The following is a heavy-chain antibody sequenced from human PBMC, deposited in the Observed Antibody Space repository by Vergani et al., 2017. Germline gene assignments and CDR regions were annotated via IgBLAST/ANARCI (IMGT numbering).Heavy chain of an antibody. CDR2: ISYDGSNK. V-gene: IGHV3-30-3*01. D-gene: IGHD1-26*01. CDR3: ASDRYDGSSRWFDP. J-gene: IGHJ5*02. Sequence: QVQLVESGGGVVQPGRSLRLSCAASGFTFSSYAMHWVRQAPGKGLEWVAVISYDGSNKYYADSVKGRVTISRDNSKNTLYLQMNSLRAEDTAVYYCASDRYDGSSRWFDPWGQGTLVTVSS. CDR1: GFTFSSYA.